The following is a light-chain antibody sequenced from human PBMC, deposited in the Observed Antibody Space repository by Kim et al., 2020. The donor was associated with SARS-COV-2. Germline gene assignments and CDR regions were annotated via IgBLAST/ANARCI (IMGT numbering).Light chain of an antibody. CDR2: KND. CDR3: VVWDDSLGGWV. J-gene: IGLJ3*02. Sequence: QSVVTQPPSASGTPGQRVIISCSGSSSNIGRSYVYWFQHFPGVAPKLLLFKNDQRPSGVPDRFSGSKSGTSASLAVSGLRSEDEAVYYCVVWDDSLGGWVFGGGTQLPVL. CDR1: SSNIGRSY. V-gene: IGLV1-47*01.